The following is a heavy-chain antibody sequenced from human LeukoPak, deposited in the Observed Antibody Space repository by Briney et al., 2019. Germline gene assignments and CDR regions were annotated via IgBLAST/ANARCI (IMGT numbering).Heavy chain of an antibody. Sequence: SETLSLTCTVSGGSISSYYWSWIRRPPGKGLEWIGYIYYSGSTNYNPSLKSRVTISVDTSKNQFSLKLSSVTAADTAVYYCARSYDFWSIGGYYFDYWGQGTLVTVSS. CDR1: GGSISSYY. CDR3: ARSYDFWSIGGYYFDY. V-gene: IGHV4-59*01. J-gene: IGHJ4*02. CDR2: IYYSGST. D-gene: IGHD3-3*01.